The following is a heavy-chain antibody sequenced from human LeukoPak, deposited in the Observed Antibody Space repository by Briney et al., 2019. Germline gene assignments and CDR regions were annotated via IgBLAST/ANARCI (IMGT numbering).Heavy chain of an antibody. V-gene: IGHV3-23*01. J-gene: IGHJ4*02. Sequence: HPGGSLRLSCAASGFDLTRHAMSWVRQTPGKGLEWVSDIRSDSFTATYADSVKGRFTISRDNSKKTLYLQMNSLRVEDTAVYYCAKDLVLPGYQPFDSWGQGTLVTVSS. CDR2: IRSDSFTA. CDR1: GFDLTRHA. CDR3: AKDLVLPGYQPFDS. D-gene: IGHD3-9*01.